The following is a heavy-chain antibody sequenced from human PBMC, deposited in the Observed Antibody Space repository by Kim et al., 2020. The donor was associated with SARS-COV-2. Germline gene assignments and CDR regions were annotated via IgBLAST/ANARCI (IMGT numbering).Heavy chain of an antibody. D-gene: IGHD6-13*01. CDR2: ITSSGTI. CDR3: ARDALKRYSSSWTSAPVFDY. J-gene: IGHJ4*02. V-gene: IGHV3-11*04. Sequence: GGSLRLSCVASGFSFSDYYMSWIRQAPGKGLEWVSYITSSGTIYYADSVKGRFTISRDNAKNSLYLQMNSLRAEDTAVYYCARDALKRYSSSWTSAPVFDYWGQGTLVTVSS. CDR1: GFSFSDYY.